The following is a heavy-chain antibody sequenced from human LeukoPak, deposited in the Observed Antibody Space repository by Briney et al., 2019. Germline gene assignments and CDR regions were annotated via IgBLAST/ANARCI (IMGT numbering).Heavy chain of an antibody. CDR3: ARGLQQFDY. V-gene: IGHV3-23*01. Sequence: QPGESLRLSCAASKFTVSTYGMTWVRQAPGRGLEWVSGISGGGINTYYADSVKGRFTISRDNSKGTLYLQMNSLRVEDTAVYYCARGLQQFDYWGQGTLVTVSS. CDR1: KFTVSTYG. D-gene: IGHD5-18*01. J-gene: IGHJ4*02. CDR2: ISGGGINT.